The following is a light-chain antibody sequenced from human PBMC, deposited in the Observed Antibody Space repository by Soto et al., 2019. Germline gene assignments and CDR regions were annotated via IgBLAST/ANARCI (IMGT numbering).Light chain of an antibody. CDR2: DVS. CDR1: SSDVGGYNY. J-gene: IGLJ1*01. Sequence: QCVLTQAASGSGAPGQSITIFCTGTSSDVGGYNYVSWYQQHPGKAPKLMIYDVSNRPSGVSNRFSGSKSGNTASLTISGLQAEDEADYYCSSCTSSSTLVFGTGTKVTVL. V-gene: IGLV2-14*01. CDR3: SSCTSSSTLV.